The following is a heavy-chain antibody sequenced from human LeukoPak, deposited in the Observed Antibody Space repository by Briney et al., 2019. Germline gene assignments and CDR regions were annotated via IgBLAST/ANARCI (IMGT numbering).Heavy chain of an antibody. CDR3: ARDLYQGGYYYYGMDV. D-gene: IGHD2-15*01. J-gene: IGHJ6*02. V-gene: IGHV4-30-4*01. CDR1: GGSISSGDYC. CDR2: IYYSGST. Sequence: SETLSLTCTVSGGSISSGDYCWSWIRQPPGKGLERIGYIYYSGSTYYNPSLKSRVTISVDTSKNQFSLKLSSVTAADTAVYYCARDLYQGGYYYYGMDVWGQGTTVTVSS.